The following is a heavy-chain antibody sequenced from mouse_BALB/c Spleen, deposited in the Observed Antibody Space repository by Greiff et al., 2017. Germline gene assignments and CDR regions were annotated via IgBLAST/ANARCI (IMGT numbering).Heavy chain of an antibody. D-gene: IGHD1-1*01. J-gene: IGHJ4*01. V-gene: IGHV2-9*02. CDR3: ARDELLRYYYAMDY. CDR2: IWAGGST. CDR1: GFSLTSYG. Sequence: VKLQESGPGLVAPSQSLSITCTVSGFSLTSYGVHWVRQPPGKGLEWLGVIWAGGSTNYNSALMSRLSISKDNSKSQVFLKMNSLQTDDTAMYYCARDELLRYYYAMDYWGQGTSVTVSS.